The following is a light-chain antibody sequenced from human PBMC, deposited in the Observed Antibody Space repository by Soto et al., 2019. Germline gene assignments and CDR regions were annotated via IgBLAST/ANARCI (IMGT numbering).Light chain of an antibody. CDR3: CSYAGSDTRV. J-gene: IGLJ3*02. Sequence: QSALTQPRSVSGSPGQSVTISCTGTSSDVGDYNYVSWYQHHPGKAPKLLIYAVNMRPSGVPDRFSGSKSGNTASLTLSGLQAEDEDESACCSYAGSDTRVFGGGTKVTVL. CDR1: SSDVGDYNY. CDR2: AVN. V-gene: IGLV2-11*01.